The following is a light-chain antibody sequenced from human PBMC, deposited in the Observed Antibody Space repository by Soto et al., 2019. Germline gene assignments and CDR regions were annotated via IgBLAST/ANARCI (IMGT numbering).Light chain of an antibody. Sequence: DIQMTQSPSSLSVSVGDRVTITYRASQSIVSYLNWYQQKLGKAPKLLIYIASNLQRGVPSRFSGSGSGTHFTLTISNLQPEDFATYYCQQSYSTPRTFGQGTKLEIK. V-gene: IGKV1-39*01. CDR2: IAS. CDR1: QSIVSY. CDR3: QQSYSTPRT. J-gene: IGKJ2*02.